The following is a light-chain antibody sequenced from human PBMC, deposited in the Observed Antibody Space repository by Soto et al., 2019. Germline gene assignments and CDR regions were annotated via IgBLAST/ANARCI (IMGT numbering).Light chain of an antibody. CDR1: QGISSA. V-gene: IGKV1D-13*01. CDR2: DAS. J-gene: IGKJ2*01. CDR3: QQFNNYLYT. Sequence: AIPLTQSPSSLSASVGDRVTITCRASQGISSALAWYQQKPGKAPKLLIYDASSLQSGVPSRFSVSGSVTDFTLTISSLQPEDFATYYGQQFNNYLYTVGQGIKLEIK.